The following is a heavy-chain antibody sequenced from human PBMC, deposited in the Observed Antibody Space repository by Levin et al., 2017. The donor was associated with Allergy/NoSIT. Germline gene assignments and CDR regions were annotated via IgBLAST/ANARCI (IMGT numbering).Heavy chain of an antibody. J-gene: IGHJ4*02. CDR2: IYHSGRT. D-gene: IGHD3-10*01. V-gene: IGHV4-30-2*01. CDR1: GASISSGDFS. Sequence: SETLSLTCAVSGASISSGDFSWSWIRQPPGKGLEWIGYIYHSGRTVYNPSLKSRVTISLDNSKNQLSLQLSSLTAADTAVYYCAGDYGSGSYRFDYWGQGTLVTVSS. CDR3: AGDYGSGSYRFDY.